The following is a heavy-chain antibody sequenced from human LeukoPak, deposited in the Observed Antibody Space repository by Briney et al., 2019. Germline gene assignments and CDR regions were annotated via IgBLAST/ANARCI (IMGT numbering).Heavy chain of an antibody. CDR3: ARASYYDQYLMYYMDV. V-gene: IGHV4-34*01. J-gene: IGHJ6*03. CDR1: VESLCVYY. CDR2: INHSVRT. D-gene: IGHD1-26*01. Sequence: PSETLSLTCAVYVESLCVYYWSSMPPPPGGGRECLGDINHSVRTKYNPTLKSRVTISVDTSKNQFSLTLSSVAAAHTAVYYCARASYYDQYLMYYMDVWGKGTTVTVSS.